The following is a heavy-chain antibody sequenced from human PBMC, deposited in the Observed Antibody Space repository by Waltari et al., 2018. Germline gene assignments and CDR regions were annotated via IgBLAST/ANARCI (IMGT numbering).Heavy chain of an antibody. J-gene: IGHJ3*02. CDR2: IHPGDADT. Sequence: EVQLVQSGAEVKKPGESLKVSCKGSGYSFTSYWIGWVRQMPGEGLEWMGIIHPGDADTRDSPSFQGQVSSPADKANGTAYLRWGSPKPSDTAMCYCARGRYSEFAPGAFDIWGQGTMVTVSS. CDR3: ARGRYSEFAPGAFDI. V-gene: IGHV5-51*01. CDR1: GYSFTSYW. D-gene: IGHD3-10*01.